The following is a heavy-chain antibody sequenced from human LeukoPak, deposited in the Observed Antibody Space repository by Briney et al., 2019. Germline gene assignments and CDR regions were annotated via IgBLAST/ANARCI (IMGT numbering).Heavy chain of an antibody. Sequence: PSETLSLTCTVSGYSISSGYYWGWIRQPPGKGLEWIGSIYYSGSTYYNPSLKSRVTISVDTSKNQFSLKLSSVTAADTAVYYCARQGVRWLQLRYYFDYWGQGTLVTVSS. D-gene: IGHD5-24*01. CDR3: ARQGVRWLQLRYYFDY. CDR1: GYSISSGYY. V-gene: IGHV4-38-2*02. CDR2: IYYSGST. J-gene: IGHJ4*02.